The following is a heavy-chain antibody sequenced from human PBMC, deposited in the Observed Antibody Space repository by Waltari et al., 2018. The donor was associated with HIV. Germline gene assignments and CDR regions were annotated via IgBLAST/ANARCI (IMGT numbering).Heavy chain of an antibody. CDR3: SRGGNSGTNPYGMDV. J-gene: IGHJ6*02. D-gene: IGHD1-26*01. V-gene: IGHV3-23*01. Sequence: EVQLLESGGGLVQPGGSLRLSCAASGFTFSSHAMTWVRQAPGKGLEWVSGISGSGGSTYYADSVKGRFTFSRDNSKNTLDLQMNSLKIEDTAVYYCSRGGNSGTNPYGMDVWGQGTTVTVSS. CDR1: GFTFSSHA. CDR2: ISGSGGST.